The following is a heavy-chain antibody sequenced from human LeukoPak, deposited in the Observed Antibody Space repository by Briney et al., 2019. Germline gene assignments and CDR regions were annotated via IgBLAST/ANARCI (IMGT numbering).Heavy chain of an antibody. J-gene: IGHJ4*02. Sequence: PSETLSLTCAVYGGSFSGYYWSWIRQPPGKGLEWIGEINHSGSTNYNPSLKSRVTISVDTSKNQFSLKLSSVTAADTAVYYCARQGVVGAYGHFDYWGQGTLVTVSS. V-gene: IGHV4-34*01. CDR1: GGSFSGYY. CDR2: INHSGST. CDR3: ARQGVVGAYGHFDY. D-gene: IGHD2-15*01.